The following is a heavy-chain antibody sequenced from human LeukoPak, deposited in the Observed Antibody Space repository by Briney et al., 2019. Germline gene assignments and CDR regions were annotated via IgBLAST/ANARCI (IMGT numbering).Heavy chain of an antibody. Sequence: SETLSLTCTVSGGSISSYYCSWIRQPPGKGLEWIGYIYYSGSTNYNPSLKSRVTISVDTSKNQFSLKLSSVTAADTAVYYCARDRPRYSSGWNAFDIWGQGTMVTVSS. V-gene: IGHV4-59*01. CDR2: IYYSGST. CDR1: GGSISSYY. J-gene: IGHJ3*02. CDR3: ARDRPRYSSGWNAFDI. D-gene: IGHD6-19*01.